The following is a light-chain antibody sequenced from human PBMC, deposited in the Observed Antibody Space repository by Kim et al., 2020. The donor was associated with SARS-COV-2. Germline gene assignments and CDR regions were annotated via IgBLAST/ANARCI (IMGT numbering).Light chain of an antibody. J-gene: IGLJ2*01. V-gene: IGLV1-40*01. CDR2: GDN. CDR3: QSYDAILTKI. CDR1: SSDSGSGYN. Sequence: GQTVTISGTGGSSDSGSGYNVYWYQHTPGTAPKLLISGDNSRPSGVPDRFSASRSGTSASLAITGLQAEDEADYYCQSYDAILTKIFGGGTQLTVL.